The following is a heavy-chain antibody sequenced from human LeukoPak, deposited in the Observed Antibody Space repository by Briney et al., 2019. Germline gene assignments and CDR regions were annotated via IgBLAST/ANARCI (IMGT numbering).Heavy chain of an antibody. J-gene: IGHJ4*02. V-gene: IGHV4-34*01. CDR2: INHSGST. CDR1: GGSFSGYY. Sequence: SETLSLTCAVYGGSFSGYYWSWIRQPPGKGLEWIGEINHSGSTNYNPSLKSRVTISVDTSKNQFSLKLSSVTAADTAVYYCAREGRRRYYDSSGYPDYWGQGTLVTVSS. D-gene: IGHD3-22*01. CDR3: AREGRRRYYDSSGYPDY.